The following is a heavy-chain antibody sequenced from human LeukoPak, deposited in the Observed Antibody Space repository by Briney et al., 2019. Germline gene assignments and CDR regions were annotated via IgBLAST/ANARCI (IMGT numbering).Heavy chain of an antibody. V-gene: IGHV1-18*01. D-gene: IGHD3-10*01. CDR2: ISAYNGNT. CDR1: GYTFTSYG. J-gene: IGHJ6*02. CDR3: ARGMVRGVIDYYGMDV. Sequence: ASVKVSCKASGYTFTSYGIGWVRQAPGQGLEWMGWISAYNGNTNYAQKLQGRVTMTTDTSTSTAYMELRSLRSDDTAVYYCARGMVRGVIDYYGMDVWGQGTTVTVSS.